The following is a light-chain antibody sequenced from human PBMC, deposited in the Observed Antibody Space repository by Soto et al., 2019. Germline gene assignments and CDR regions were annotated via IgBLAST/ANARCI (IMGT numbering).Light chain of an antibody. CDR3: TSYASSSAYV. Sequence: QSVLTQPPSVSGSPGQSVAISCTGTSSDVGGYNRVSWYQQAPGKAPKLLIYDVSNRPSGGSTRFSGSKSGNTASLTISGLQAEDEADYYCTSYASSSAYVFGPGTKVTVL. CDR1: SSDVGGYNR. V-gene: IGLV2-18*02. CDR2: DVS. J-gene: IGLJ1*01.